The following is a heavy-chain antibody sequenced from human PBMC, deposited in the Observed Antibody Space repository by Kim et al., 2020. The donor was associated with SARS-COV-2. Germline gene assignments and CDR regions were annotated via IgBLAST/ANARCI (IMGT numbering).Heavy chain of an antibody. CDR1: GGSFSGYY. V-gene: IGHV4-34*01. CDR2: INHSGST. J-gene: IGHJ4*02. D-gene: IGHD3-16*02. Sequence: SETLSLTCAVYGGSFSGYYWSWIRQPPGKGLEWIGEINHSGSTNYNPSLKSRVTISVDTSKNQFSLKLSSVTAADTAVYYCARTSRGELSVEMFDYWGQGTLVTVSS. CDR3: ARTSRGELSVEMFDY.